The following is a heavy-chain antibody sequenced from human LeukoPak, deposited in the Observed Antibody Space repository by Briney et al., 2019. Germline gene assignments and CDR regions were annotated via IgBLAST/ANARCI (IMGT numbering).Heavy chain of an antibody. CDR2: ISYDGSNK. CDR3: ARISMSSGWYDYGMDV. V-gene: IGHV3-30*04. Sequence: GRSLRLSCAASGFTFSSHAMHWVRQAPGKGLEWVAVISYDGSNKYYADSVKGRFTISRDNSKNTLYLQMNSLRAEDTAVYYCARISMSSGWYDYGMDVWGQGTTVTVSS. J-gene: IGHJ6*02. D-gene: IGHD6-19*01. CDR1: GFTFSSHA.